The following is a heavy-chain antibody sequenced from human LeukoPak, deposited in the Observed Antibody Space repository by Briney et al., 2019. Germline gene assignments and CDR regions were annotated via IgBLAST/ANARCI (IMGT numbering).Heavy chain of an antibody. Sequence: ASLKGSCRACAYTFTSYDIGGVVQATGQGLEWMGWMNPNSGNTGYAQKFQGRVTMIRNTSISTAYMELSSLRSEDTAVYYCARESYMYDSSGYYRYWGQGTLVTVSS. CDR1: AYTFTSYD. V-gene: IGHV1-8*01. J-gene: IGHJ4*02. D-gene: IGHD3-22*01. CDR2: MNPNSGNT. CDR3: ARESYMYDSSGYYRY.